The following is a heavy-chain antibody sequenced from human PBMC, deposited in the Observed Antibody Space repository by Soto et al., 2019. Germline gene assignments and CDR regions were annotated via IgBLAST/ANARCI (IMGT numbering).Heavy chain of an antibody. CDR3: ARGWRDGYMGLYYFDF. J-gene: IGHJ4*02. D-gene: IGHD5-12*01. CDR2: IDYSGNT. CDR1: GGYIDSGGYY. Sequence: QVELQESGPRLVKPSETLSLTCTVSGGYIDSGGYYWSWIRQYPGKGLEWIGYIDYSGNTYYNPPLQSRVTISADTSENQFFLRLTSMTVADTAVYYCARGWRDGYMGLYYFDFWGQGSLVTVSS. V-gene: IGHV4-31*03.